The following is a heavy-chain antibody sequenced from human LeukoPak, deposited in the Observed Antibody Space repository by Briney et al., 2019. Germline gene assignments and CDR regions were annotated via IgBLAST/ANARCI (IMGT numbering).Heavy chain of an antibody. CDR3: AKPKVLCTSCYEEWFDY. Sequence: GGSLRLSCAACGFSFYSYGMHWVRQAPGKGLEWVAVISYDGSNKYYADSVKGRFTISRDNSKNTLYLQMNSLRAEDTAVYYCAKPKVLCTSCYEEWFDYWGQGTLVTVSS. J-gene: IGHJ4*02. CDR1: GFSFYSYG. CDR2: ISYDGSNK. D-gene: IGHD2-2*01. V-gene: IGHV3-30*18.